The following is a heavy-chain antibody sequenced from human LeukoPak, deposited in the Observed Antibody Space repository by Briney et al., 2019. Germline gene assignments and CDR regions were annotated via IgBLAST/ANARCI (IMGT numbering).Heavy chain of an antibody. V-gene: IGHV4-38-2*02. CDR2: IYHSGST. D-gene: IGHD2-15*01. J-gene: IGHJ5*02. CDR3: ARDRCSGGSCYDNWFDP. Sequence: TSETLSLTCTVSGYSISSGYYWGWIRQPPGKGLEWLGSIYHSGSTYYNPSLKSRVTASVDTSKNQFSLKLSSVTAADTAVYYCARDRCSGGSCYDNWFDPWGQGTLVTVSS. CDR1: GYSISSGYY.